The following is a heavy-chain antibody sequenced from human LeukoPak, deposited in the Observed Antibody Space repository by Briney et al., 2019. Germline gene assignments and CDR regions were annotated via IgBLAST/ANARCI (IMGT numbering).Heavy chain of an antibody. V-gene: IGHV4-59*01. CDR1: GGSISTAS. Sequence: SETLSLTCAASGGSISTASWSWIRQPPGQAPASTGSIYYSVSTNYNPSLESRVSISVDTSKNQFSLKLTSVTAADTAVYYCARLLWFGDLQELGAFDFWGQGTMVTVSS. CDR3: ARLLWFGDLQELGAFDF. CDR2: IYYSVST. D-gene: IGHD3-10*01. J-gene: IGHJ3*01.